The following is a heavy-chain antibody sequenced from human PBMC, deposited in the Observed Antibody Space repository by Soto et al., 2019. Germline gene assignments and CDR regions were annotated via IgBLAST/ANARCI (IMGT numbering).Heavy chain of an antibody. J-gene: IGHJ4*02. CDR3: ARERFLEWSYGDFDY. CDR2: ISSSSSYI. D-gene: IGHD3-3*01. CDR1: GFTFSSYS. V-gene: IGHV3-21*01. Sequence: GGSLRLSCAASGFTFSSYSMNWVRQAPGKGLEWVSSISSSSSYIYYADSVKGRFTISRDNAKNSLYLQMNSLRAEDTAVYYCARERFLEWSYGDFDYWGQGTLVTVSS.